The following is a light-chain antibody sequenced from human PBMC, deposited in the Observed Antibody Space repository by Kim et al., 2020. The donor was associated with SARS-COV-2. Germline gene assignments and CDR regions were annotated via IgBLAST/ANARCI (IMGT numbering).Light chain of an antibody. V-gene: IGKV3-20*01. CDR1: RSVSSSY. CDR3: QQYGRT. CDR2: GAY. J-gene: IGKJ1*01. Sequence: RSLSPGRRSTNSWRAGRSVSSSYLDWYQQKPGQAPRLLIYGAYSRAAGSPDRFSGSGSGTDFTLTINRLEPEDFAVYYCQQYGRTFGQGTKVDIK.